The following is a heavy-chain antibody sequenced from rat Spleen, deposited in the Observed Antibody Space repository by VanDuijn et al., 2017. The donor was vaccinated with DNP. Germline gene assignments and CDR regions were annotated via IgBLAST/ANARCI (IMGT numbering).Heavy chain of an antibody. CDR2: ISPSGANI. D-gene: IGHD1-6*01. Sequence: EVRLVESGGGLVQPGRSLKLSCAASGFSFRNYYMAWVRQTPKKGLEWVASISPSGANIYYRDSVRGRFSISRDIPKSTLYLQMDSLRSEDTATYYCATRAPGDYYYGGYFDHWGQGVLVTVSS. CDR1: GFSFRNYY. J-gene: IGHJ2*01. V-gene: IGHV5-25*01. CDR3: ATRAPGDYYYGGYFDH.